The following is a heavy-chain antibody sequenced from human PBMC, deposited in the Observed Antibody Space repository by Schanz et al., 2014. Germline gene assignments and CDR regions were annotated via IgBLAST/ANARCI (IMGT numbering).Heavy chain of an antibody. V-gene: IGHV1-18*01. Sequence: QGQLVQSGPEVKEPGASVKVSCEASRYTFNTYGITWVRQAPGQGLEWMGWINGYNGHTLYAQKFQGRVTMTTDTSTSTSYMELTSLRSDDTAVYYCARGGGPEDVFDIWGQGTILTVSS. CDR1: RYTFNTYG. CDR3: ARGGGPEDVFDI. D-gene: IGHD5-12*01. J-gene: IGHJ3*02. CDR2: INGYNGHT.